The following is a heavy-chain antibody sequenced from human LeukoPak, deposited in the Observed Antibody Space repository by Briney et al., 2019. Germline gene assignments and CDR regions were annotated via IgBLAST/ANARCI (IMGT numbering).Heavy chain of an antibody. CDR3: AKVGTPRYCSGGNCYWWSSFDY. D-gene: IGHD2-15*01. V-gene: IGHV3-30*18. J-gene: IGHJ4*02. CDR1: GFTFSNYG. CDR2: ISYDGSNK. Sequence: GGSLRLSCAASGFTFSNYGMHWVRQAPGKGLEWVAVISYDGSNKYYADSVKGRFTISRDNSKNTLYLQMNSLRADDTAVYYCAKVGTPRYCSGGNCYWWSSFDYWGQGTLVTVSS.